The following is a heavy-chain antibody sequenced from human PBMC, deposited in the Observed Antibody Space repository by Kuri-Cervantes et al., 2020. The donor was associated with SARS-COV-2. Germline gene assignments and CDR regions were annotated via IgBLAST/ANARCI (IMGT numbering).Heavy chain of an antibody. V-gene: IGHV1-2*02. CDR3: ARGEQQLVQVGWFSDL. Sequence: ASVKVSCKASGYTFTGYYMHWVRQAPGQGLEWMGWINPNSGGTNYAQKFQGRVTMTRDTSISTAYMELSRLRSDDTAVYYCARGEQQLVQVGWFSDLWGRGTLVTVSS. CDR2: INPNSGGT. D-gene: IGHD6-13*01. J-gene: IGHJ2*01. CDR1: GYTFTGYY.